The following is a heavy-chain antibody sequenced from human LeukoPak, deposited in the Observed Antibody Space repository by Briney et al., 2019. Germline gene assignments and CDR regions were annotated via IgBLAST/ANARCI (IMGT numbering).Heavy chain of an antibody. CDR2: INHGGII. J-gene: IGHJ4*02. D-gene: IGHD6-19*01. V-gene: IGHV4-34*01. CDR3: ASGGSSGWYFFDY. CDR1: GGSFSGYY. Sequence: PSETLSLTCAVSGGSFSGYYWNWIRQPPGKRPQWIGEINHGGIINYNPSLNSRGTISIDTSKNQFSLKLSSVTAADTAVYYCASGGSSGWYFFDYWGQGTLVTVSS.